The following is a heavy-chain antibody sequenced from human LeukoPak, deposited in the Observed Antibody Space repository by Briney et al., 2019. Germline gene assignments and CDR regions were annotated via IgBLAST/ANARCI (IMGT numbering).Heavy chain of an antibody. V-gene: IGHV3-30*02. J-gene: IGHJ4*02. CDR3: AKDLLTPIVATGGY. CDR1: GFTFSSYG. Sequence: GGSLRLSCAASGFTFSSYGMHWVRQAPGKGLEWVAFIRYDGSNKYYADSVKGRFTISRDNSKNTLYLQMNSLRVEDTAVYYCAKDLLTPIVATGGYWGQGTLVTVSS. D-gene: IGHD5-12*01. CDR2: IRYDGSNK.